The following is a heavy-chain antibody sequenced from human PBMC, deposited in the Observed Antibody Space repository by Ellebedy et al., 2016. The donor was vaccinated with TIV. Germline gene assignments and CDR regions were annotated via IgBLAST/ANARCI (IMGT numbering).Heavy chain of an antibody. D-gene: IGHD3-9*01. CDR2: ISTGTGRSTI. CDR1: GFTFSRHA. J-gene: IGHJ4*02. V-gene: IGHV3-48*04. Sequence: PGGSLRLSCAASGFTFSRHAMNWVRQAPGKGLEWLAYISTGTGRSTIYYADSVKGRFTISRDNAKNLVFLQMNNLRADDTAVYFCARDPRPYLRYGHYDCWGQGTLVTVSS. CDR3: ARDPRPYLRYGHYDC.